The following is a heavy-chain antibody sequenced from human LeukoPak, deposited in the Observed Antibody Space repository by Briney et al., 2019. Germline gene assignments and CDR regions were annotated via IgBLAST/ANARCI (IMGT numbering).Heavy chain of an antibody. CDR3: AREPQGYYNSGGLLGY. CDR1: GGSISGDYH. Sequence: SSETLSLTCTVSGGSISGDYHWSWVRQPPGKGLEWIGYIYYPGSTSYNPSLKSRVTISVDMSKKQVSLRLNSVTAADTAGYYCAREPQGYYNSGGLLGYWGQGTLVSVSS. D-gene: IGHD3-10*01. V-gene: IGHV4-30-4*01. J-gene: IGHJ4*02. CDR2: IYYPGST.